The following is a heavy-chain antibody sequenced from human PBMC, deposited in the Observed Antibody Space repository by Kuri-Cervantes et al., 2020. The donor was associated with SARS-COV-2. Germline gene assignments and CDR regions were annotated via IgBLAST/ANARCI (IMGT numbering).Heavy chain of an antibody. V-gene: IGHV1-46*01. J-gene: IGHJ2*01. D-gene: IGHD3-10*01. CDR2: INPSGGST. Sequence: ASVKVSCKASGYTFTGYYMHWVRQAPGQGLEWMGIINPSGGSTSYAQKFQGRVTMTRDTSTSTVYMELSSLRSEDTAVYYCARDTKGSGFSSIWYFDLWGRGTLVTVSS. CDR1: GYTFTGYY. CDR3: ARDTKGSGFSSIWYFDL.